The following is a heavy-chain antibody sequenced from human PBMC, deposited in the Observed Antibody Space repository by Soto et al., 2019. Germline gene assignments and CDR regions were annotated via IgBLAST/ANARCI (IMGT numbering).Heavy chain of an antibody. J-gene: IGHJ6*03. D-gene: IGHD2-8*01. Sequence: GGSLRLSCAASGFTFSSYGMHWVRQAPGKGLEWVAVIWYDGSNKYYADSVKGRFTISRDNSKNTLYLQMNSLRAEDTAVYYCARGGNGLYYYYYMDVWGKGTTVTVSS. V-gene: IGHV3-33*01. CDR2: IWYDGSNK. CDR3: ARGGNGLYYYYYMDV. CDR1: GFTFSSYG.